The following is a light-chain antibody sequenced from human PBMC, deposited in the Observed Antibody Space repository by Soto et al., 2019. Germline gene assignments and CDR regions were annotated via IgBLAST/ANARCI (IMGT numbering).Light chain of an antibody. CDR1: ISDVGGYNY. CDR2: EVS. V-gene: IGLV2-14*01. Sequence: HSVLTQPPSGTGYPGQSITISCTGTISDVGGYNYVSWYQQHPGKAPKLILYEVSNRPSGVSNRFSGYKYGNTASLTICGLQAEEEADYYCSSYTSGSTYVFGNGSKV. J-gene: IGLJ1*01. CDR3: SSYTSGSTYV.